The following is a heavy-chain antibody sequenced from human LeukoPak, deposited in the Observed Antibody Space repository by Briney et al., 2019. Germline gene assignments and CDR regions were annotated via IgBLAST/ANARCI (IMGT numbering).Heavy chain of an antibody. CDR1: GFTFSSYG. CDR2: IRYDGSNK. V-gene: IGHV3-30*02. J-gene: IGHJ3*02. D-gene: IGHD5-18*01. CDR3: AKDLARVLGYRYDFSLGAFDI. Sequence: GGSLRLSCAASGFTFSSYGMHWVRQAPGKGLEWVAFIRYDGSNKYYADSVKGRFTISRDNSKNTLYLQMNSLRAEDTAVYYCAKDLARVLGYRYDFSLGAFDIWGQGTMVTVSS.